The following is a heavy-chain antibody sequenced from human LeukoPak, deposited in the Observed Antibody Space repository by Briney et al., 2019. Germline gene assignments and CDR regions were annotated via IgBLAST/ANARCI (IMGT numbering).Heavy chain of an antibody. Sequence: ASVKVSCKASGYTFTSYYMHWVRQAPGQGLEWMGWISAYNGNTNYAQKLQGRVTMTTDTSTSTAYMELRSLRSDDTAVYYCARVEVDCSGGSCGGNYFDYWGQGTLVTVSS. CDR1: GYTFTSYY. CDR2: ISAYNGNT. CDR3: ARVEVDCSGGSCGGNYFDY. J-gene: IGHJ4*02. D-gene: IGHD2-15*01. V-gene: IGHV1-18*04.